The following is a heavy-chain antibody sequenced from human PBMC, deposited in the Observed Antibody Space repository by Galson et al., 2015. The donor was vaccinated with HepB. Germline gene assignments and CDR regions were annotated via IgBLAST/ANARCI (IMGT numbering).Heavy chain of an antibody. V-gene: IGHV5-10-1*01. J-gene: IGHJ4*02. CDR1: GYRFTSYW. Sequence: QSGAEVKKPGESLRISCKGSGYRFTSYWIVWVRQMPGKGLEYMGRIDPSDSNTNYGPSFQGHVSISADKSSSTAYLQWSSLKASDTAIYICARRSTGWYGGGYFDYWGQGTLVTVSS. CDR3: ARRSTGWYGGGYFDY. CDR2: IDPSDSNT. D-gene: IGHD6-19*01.